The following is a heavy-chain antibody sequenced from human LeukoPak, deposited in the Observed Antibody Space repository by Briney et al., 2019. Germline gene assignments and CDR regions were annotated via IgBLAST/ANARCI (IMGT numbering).Heavy chain of an antibody. D-gene: IGHD2-8*02. V-gene: IGHV4-34*01. J-gene: IGHJ4*02. CDR2: INHSGST. CDR3: ARPHWYYFDY. CDR1: GGSFSGYY. Sequence: PSETLSLTCAVYGGSFSGYYWSWIRQPPGKGLEWIGEINHSGSTNYNPSLKSRVTISVDTSKNQFSLKLSSVTAADTAVYYCARPHWYYFDYWGQGTLVTVSS.